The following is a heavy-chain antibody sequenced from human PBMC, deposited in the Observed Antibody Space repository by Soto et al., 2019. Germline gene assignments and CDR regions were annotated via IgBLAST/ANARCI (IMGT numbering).Heavy chain of an antibody. CDR1: GFTFSSYA. V-gene: IGHV3-23*01. Sequence: GGSLRLSCAASGFTFSSYAMSWVRQAPGKGLEWVSAISGSGGSTYYADSVKGRFTISRDNSKNTLYLQMNSLRAEDTAVYHCFLRGIGDHRPQYWGQETLVTVSS. D-gene: IGHD3-16*01. CDR2: ISGSGGST. CDR3: FLRGIGDHRPQY. J-gene: IGHJ4*02.